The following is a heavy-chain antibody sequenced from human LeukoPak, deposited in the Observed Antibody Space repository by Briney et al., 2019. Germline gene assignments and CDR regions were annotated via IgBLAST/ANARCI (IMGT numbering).Heavy chain of an antibody. D-gene: IGHD3-10*01. J-gene: IGHJ6*03. V-gene: IGHV1-2*02. Sequence: ASVKVSCKASGYTFTGYYMHWVRQAPGQGLEWMGWINPNSGGTNYAQKFQGRVTMTRDTSISTAYMELSRLRSDDTAVYYCASHYYGSGSYTPYYYMDVWGKGTTVTVSS. CDR1: GYTFTGYY. CDR3: ASHYYGSGSYTPYYYMDV. CDR2: INPNSGGT.